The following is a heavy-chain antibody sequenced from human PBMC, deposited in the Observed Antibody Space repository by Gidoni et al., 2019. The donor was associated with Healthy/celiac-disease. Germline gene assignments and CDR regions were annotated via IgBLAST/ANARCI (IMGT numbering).Heavy chain of an antibody. CDR1: GYTFTGSY. D-gene: IGHD2-15*01. Sequence: VQLVQSGAAVKKPGASVKVSCTASGYTFTGSYMHWVRQAPGQGLEWMGWINPNSGGTNYAQKFQGRVTMTRDTSISTAYMELSRLRSDDTAVYYCASLGYCSGGSCYSRYYFDYWGQGTLVTVSS. CDR2: INPNSGGT. V-gene: IGHV1-2*02. J-gene: IGHJ4*02. CDR3: ASLGYCSGGSCYSRYYFDY.